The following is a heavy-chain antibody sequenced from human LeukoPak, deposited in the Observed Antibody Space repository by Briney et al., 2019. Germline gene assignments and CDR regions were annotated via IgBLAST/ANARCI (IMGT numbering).Heavy chain of an antibody. V-gene: IGHV3-9*03. D-gene: IGHD3-3*01. CDR1: GFTFSNAW. CDR2: VYWNSGVI. Sequence: PGGSLRLSCAASGFTFSNAWMSWVRQAPGKGLEWVSGVYWNSGVIGYADSVKGRFTISRDNAKNSLYLQMNSLRVEDMALYYCAKGGGVDYYYMDVWGKGTTVTVSS. J-gene: IGHJ6*03. CDR3: AKGGGVDYYYMDV.